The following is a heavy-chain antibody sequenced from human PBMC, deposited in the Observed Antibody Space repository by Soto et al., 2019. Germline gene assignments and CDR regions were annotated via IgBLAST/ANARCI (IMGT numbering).Heavy chain of an antibody. CDR2: ISYDGSNK. CDR1: GFTFSSYA. D-gene: IGHD2-2*01. Sequence: GGSLRLSCAASGFTFSSYAMHWVRQAPGKGLEWVAVISYDGSNKYYADSVKGRFTISRDNSKNTLYLQMNSLRAEDTAVYYCARDPSTFGNWFDPWGQGTLVTVSS. V-gene: IGHV3-30-3*01. J-gene: IGHJ5*02. CDR3: ARDPSTFGNWFDP.